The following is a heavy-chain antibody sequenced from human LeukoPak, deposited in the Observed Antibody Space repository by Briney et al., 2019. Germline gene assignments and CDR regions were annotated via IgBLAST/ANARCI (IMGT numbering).Heavy chain of an antibody. V-gene: IGHV4-38-2*02. CDR2: IYHDGRI. CDR1: GYSITNGYY. D-gene: IGHD1-20*01. Sequence: SETLSLTCTVSGYSITNGYYWGWIRQPPGKGRKEIGSIYHDGRIDYNPSLRSRVTISRDTSNDQFSLKLSSVTAADTAMYYCARDTSPGITGTYWGQGTLVTVSS. CDR3: ARDTSPGITGTY. J-gene: IGHJ4*02.